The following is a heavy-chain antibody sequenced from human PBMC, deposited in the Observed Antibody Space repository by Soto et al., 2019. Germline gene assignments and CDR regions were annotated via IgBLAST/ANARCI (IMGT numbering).Heavy chain of an antibody. CDR3: AASRGFDSSGYSGYYYGMDF. CDR2: ITWNSDEI. Sequence: EVQLVESGGGLVQPGRSLRLSCAASGFTFDDYAMHWVRQRPGRGLEWVSGITWNSDEIGYPDSVKGRFSISRDNAKKYLYLQMNSLRPDDTVLYYCAASRGFDSSGYSGYYYGMDFWGQGTTVTVSS. V-gene: IGHV3-9*01. CDR1: GFTFDDYA. D-gene: IGHD3-22*01. J-gene: IGHJ6*02.